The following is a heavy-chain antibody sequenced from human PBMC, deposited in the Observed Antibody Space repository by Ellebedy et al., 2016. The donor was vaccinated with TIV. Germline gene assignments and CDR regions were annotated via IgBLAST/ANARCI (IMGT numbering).Heavy chain of an antibody. CDR1: GFTFNNAW. J-gene: IGHJ4*02. CDR3: TTGRSGWHFFDY. CDR2: IKNKADGGTT. V-gene: IGHV3-15*01. D-gene: IGHD6-19*01. Sequence: GESLKISXAASGFTFNNAWMSWVRQAPGKGLEWVGRIKNKADGGTTDYAAPVKDRFTISRDDSKNTLYLQMNSLKTEDTAVYYCTTGRSGWHFFDYWGQGTLVTVSS.